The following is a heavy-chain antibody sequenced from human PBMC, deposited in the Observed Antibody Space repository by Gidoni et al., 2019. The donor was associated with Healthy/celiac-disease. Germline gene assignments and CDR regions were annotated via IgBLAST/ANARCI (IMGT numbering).Heavy chain of an antibody. CDR1: FISSGGYY. J-gene: IGHJ4*02. D-gene: IGHD2-2*01. Sequence: FISSGGYYWSWIRQHPGKGLEWIGYIYYSGSTYYNPSLKSRVTISVDTSKNQFSLKLSSVTAADTAVYYCARVGRSSYCSSTSCYHIDYWGQGTLVTVSS. CDR2: IYYSGST. V-gene: IGHV4-31*02. CDR3: ARVGRSSYCSSTSCYHIDY.